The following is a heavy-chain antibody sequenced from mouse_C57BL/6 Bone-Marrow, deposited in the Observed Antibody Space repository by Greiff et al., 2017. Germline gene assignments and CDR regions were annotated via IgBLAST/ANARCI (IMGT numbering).Heavy chain of an antibody. J-gene: IGHJ3*01. V-gene: IGHV5-4*01. CDR1: GFTFSSYA. Sequence: EVKVVESGGGLVKPGGSLKLSCAASGFTFSSYAMSWVRQTPEKRLEWVATISDGGSYTYYPDNVKGRFTISRDNAKNNLYLQMSHLKPEDTAMYNWARDSFIPFAWLPYWGQGTRVTV. CDR2: ISDGGSYT. D-gene: IGHD5-1-1*01. CDR3: ARDSFIPFAWLPY.